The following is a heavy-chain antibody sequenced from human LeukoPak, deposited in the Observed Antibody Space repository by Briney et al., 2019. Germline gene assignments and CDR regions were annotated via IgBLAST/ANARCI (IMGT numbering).Heavy chain of an antibody. CDR3: ARLADIVVVPAAISFDY. V-gene: IGHV5-51*01. CDR1: GYSFTSYW. D-gene: IGHD2-2*01. CDR2: IYPGDSDT. Sequence: GESLKISCKGSGYSFTSYWIGWVRQMPGKGLEWMGIIYPGDSDTRYSPSFQGQATISADKSISTAYLQWSSLKASDTAMYYCARLADIVVVPAAISFDYWGQGTLVTVSS. J-gene: IGHJ4*02.